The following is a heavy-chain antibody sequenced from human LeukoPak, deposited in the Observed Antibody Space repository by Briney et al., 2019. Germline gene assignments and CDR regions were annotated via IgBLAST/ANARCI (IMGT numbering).Heavy chain of an antibody. CDR1: GFTFSSYA. CDR3: AKGQIDIVATGGFDY. J-gene: IGHJ4*02. V-gene: IGHV3-23*01. CDR2: ISGSGGST. Sequence: GGSLRLSCAASGFTFSSYAMSWVRQAPGKGLGWVSAISGSGGSTYYADSVKGRFTISRDNSKNTLYLQMNSLRAEDTAVYYCAKGQIDIVATGGFDYWGQGTLVTVSS. D-gene: IGHD5-12*01.